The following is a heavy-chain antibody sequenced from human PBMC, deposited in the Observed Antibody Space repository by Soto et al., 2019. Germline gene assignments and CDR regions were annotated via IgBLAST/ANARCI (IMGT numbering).Heavy chain of an antibody. CDR3: ARVRPLSSSYYYYGMDV. J-gene: IGHJ6*02. V-gene: IGHV1-18*01. CDR1: GYIFALYS. CDR2: ISAYNGNT. D-gene: IGHD6-13*01. Sequence: ASVKVSCKASGYIFALYSMHWVRQAPGQSPEWMGWISAYNGNTNYAQKLQGRVTMTTDTSTSTAYMELSSLRSEDTAVYYCARVRPLSSSYYYYGMDVWGQGTTVTVSS.